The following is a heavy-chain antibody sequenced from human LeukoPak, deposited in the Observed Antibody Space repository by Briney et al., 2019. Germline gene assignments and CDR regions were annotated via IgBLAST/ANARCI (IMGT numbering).Heavy chain of an antibody. J-gene: IGHJ4*02. CDR1: GGSISSGSYY. CDR2: IYYSGST. D-gene: IGHD6-13*01. Sequence: PSETLSLTCTVSGGSISSGSYYWSWIRQPPGKGLEWIGYIYYSGSTNYNPSLKSRVTISVDTSKNQFSLKMSSVTAADTAVYFCARGVVAAGGKTFDYWGQGTLVTVSS. V-gene: IGHV4-61*01. CDR3: ARGVVAAGGKTFDY.